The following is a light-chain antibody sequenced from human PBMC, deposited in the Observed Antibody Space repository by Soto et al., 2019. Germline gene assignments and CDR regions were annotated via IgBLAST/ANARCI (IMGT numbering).Light chain of an antibody. CDR3: QAYDGRLSGAL. CDR2: NNN. J-gene: IGLJ2*01. V-gene: IGLV1-40*01. CDR1: SSDFGAGYD. Sequence: QSVLTQPPSVSGAPGQRVTISCTGSSSDFGAGYDVHWYQQFPGTAPKLLIYNNNNRPSGVPDRFSGSKSGTSASLAITGRQAEDEADYYCQAYDGRLSGALFGGGTQLTVL.